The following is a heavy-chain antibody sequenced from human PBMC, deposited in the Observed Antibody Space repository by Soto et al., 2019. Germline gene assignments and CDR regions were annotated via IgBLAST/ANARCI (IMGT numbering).Heavy chain of an antibody. D-gene: IGHD2-15*01. CDR3: ARARCSGGSCYGSGAFDI. Sequence: GGSLRLSCAASGFTFSSYSMNWVRQAPGKGLEWVSYISGSSTIYYADSVKGRFTISRDNAKNSLYLQMNSLRDEDTAVYYCARARCSGGSCYGSGAFDIWGQGTMVTVSS. CDR2: ISGSSTI. CDR1: GFTFSSYS. J-gene: IGHJ3*02. V-gene: IGHV3-48*02.